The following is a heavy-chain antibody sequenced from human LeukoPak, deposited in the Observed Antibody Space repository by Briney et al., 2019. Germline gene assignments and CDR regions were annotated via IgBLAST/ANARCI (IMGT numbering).Heavy chain of an antibody. CDR2: ISSSSSYI. CDR1: GFTFSSYS. CDR3: ARDVVTTGAYYFDY. D-gene: IGHD2-21*02. J-gene: IGHJ4*02. Sequence: KSGGSLRLSCAASGFTFSSYSMNWVRQAPGKGLEWVSSISSSSSYIYYADSVKGRFTISRDNAKNSLYLQMNSLRAEDTAVYYCARDVVTTGAYYFDYWGQGTLVTVSS. V-gene: IGHV3-21*01.